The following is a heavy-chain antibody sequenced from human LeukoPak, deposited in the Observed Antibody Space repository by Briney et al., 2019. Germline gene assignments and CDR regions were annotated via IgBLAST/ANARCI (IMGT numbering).Heavy chain of an antibody. D-gene: IGHD3-10*01. CDR3: TTVTLRPVGL. CDR1: GFSFSRAW. CDR2: IKGKSDGGTT. Sequence: GGSLRLSCAASGFSFSRAWMSWVRQAPGKGLEWVGRIKGKSDGGTTDYAAPVKGRFTISRDDSKNTLFLQVNSLKIEDTAVYYCTTVTLRPVGLWGQGTLVTVSS. J-gene: IGHJ4*02. V-gene: IGHV3-15*05.